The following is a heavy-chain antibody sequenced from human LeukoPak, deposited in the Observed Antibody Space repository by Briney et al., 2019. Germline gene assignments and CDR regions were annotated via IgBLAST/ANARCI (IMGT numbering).Heavy chain of an antibody. CDR2: ISSSSSYI. CDR3: ARGARKGDDYGGFFDY. V-gene: IGHV3-21*01. CDR1: GFTFSSYS. J-gene: IGHJ4*02. D-gene: IGHD4-23*01. Sequence: GGSLRLSCAASGFTFSSYSMNWVRQAPGKGLEWVSSISSSSSYIYYADSVKGRFTISRDNAKNSLYLQMNSLRAEDTAVYYCARGARKGDDYGGFFDYWGQGTLVTVSS.